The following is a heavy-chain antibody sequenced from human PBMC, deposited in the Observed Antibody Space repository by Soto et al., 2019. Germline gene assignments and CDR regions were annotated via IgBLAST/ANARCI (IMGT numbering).Heavy chain of an antibody. V-gene: IGHV1-18*01. Sequence: QAQLVQSGPEVKKPGASVKVSCKASGYTFSTHGLSWVRQAPGQGLEWMGWITPSNGNTNYAQKLQGRLSMTTDKSTNTGYIEVRSLLSDDTAVYYCARFPLCSGSTCDPSVGFDMWGQGTVVTVSS. CDR1: GYTFSTHG. CDR2: ITPSNGNT. J-gene: IGHJ3*02. D-gene: IGHD2-15*01. CDR3: ARFPLCSGSTCDPSVGFDM.